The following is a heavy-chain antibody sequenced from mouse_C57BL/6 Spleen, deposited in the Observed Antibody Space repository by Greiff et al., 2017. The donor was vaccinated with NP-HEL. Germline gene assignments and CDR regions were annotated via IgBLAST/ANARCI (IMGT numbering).Heavy chain of an antibody. V-gene: IGHV1-80*01. Sequence: VHLVESGAELVKPGASVKISCKASGYAFSSYWMNWVKQRPGKGLEWIGQIYPGDGDTNYNGKFKGKATLTADKSSSTAYMQLSSLTSEDAAVYFCARSGYYGSSPFYAMDYWGQGTSVTVSS. J-gene: IGHJ4*01. CDR2: IYPGDGDT. CDR3: ARSGYYGSSPFYAMDY. D-gene: IGHD1-1*01. CDR1: GYAFSSYW.